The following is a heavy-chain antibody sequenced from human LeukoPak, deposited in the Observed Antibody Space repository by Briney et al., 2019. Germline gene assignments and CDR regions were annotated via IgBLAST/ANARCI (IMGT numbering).Heavy chain of an antibody. CDR3: ANDDDILTGYFPASDY. V-gene: IGHV3-30*18. J-gene: IGHJ4*02. Sequence: GGSLRLSCAASGFTFSSYGMHWVRQAPGKGLEWVAVISYDGSNKYYADSVKGRFTISRDNSKNTLYLQMNSLRAEDTAVYYCANDDDILTGYFPASDYWGQGTMVTVSS. CDR2: ISYDGSNK. D-gene: IGHD3-9*01. CDR1: GFTFSSYG.